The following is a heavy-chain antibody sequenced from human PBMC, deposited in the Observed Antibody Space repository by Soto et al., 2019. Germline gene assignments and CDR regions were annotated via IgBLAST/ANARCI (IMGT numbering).Heavy chain of an antibody. J-gene: IGHJ4*02. CDR2: IYYSGST. CDR3: ARRAVVVVAATHGENYFDY. Sequence: ETLSLTCTVSGGSISSSSYYWGWIRQPPGKGLEWIGSIYYSGSTYYNPSLKSRVTISVDTSKNQFSLKLSSVTAADTAVYYCARRAVVVVAATHGENYFDYWGQGTLVTVSS. V-gene: IGHV4-39*01. CDR1: GGSISSSSYY. D-gene: IGHD2-15*01.